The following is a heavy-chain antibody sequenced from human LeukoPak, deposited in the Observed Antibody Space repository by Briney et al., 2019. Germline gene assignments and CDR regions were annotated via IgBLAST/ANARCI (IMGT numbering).Heavy chain of an antibody. CDR2: IDRIPSIL. V-gene: IGHV3-48*03. Sequence: RGSLRLSCEASGFAFNIYQMNWVRQAPGKGREWVSSIDRIPSILYYADSVRGRFTISRDNAAMYLQMNSLRPDDTAVYYCARSAVSGSDSYFDSWGQGTLVTVSS. CDR1: GFAFNIYQ. J-gene: IGHJ4*02. CDR3: ARSAVSGSDSYFDS. D-gene: IGHD5-12*01.